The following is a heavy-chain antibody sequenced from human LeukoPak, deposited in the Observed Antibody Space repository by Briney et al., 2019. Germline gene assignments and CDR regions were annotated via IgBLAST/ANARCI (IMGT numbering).Heavy chain of an antibody. J-gene: IGHJ4*02. CDR3: ARHSPWEPFDY. CDR2: IYYSGNT. V-gene: IGHV4-39*01. CDR1: GDSISSSSYY. D-gene: IGHD1-26*01. Sequence: SETLSLTCTVSGDSISSSSYYWGWIRQPPGKGLEWIGSIYYSGNTYYNPSLKSRVTISVDTSKNQFSLKLSSVTAADTAVYYCARHSPWEPFDYWGQGTQVTVSS.